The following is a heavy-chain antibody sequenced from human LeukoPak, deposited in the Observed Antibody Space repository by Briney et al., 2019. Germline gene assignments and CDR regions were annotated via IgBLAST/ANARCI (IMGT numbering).Heavy chain of an antibody. CDR1: GGTISSGSYY. V-gene: IGHV4-61*02. Sequence: PSETLSLTCTVSGGTISSGSYYWSWIRQPAGKGLEWIGRFYTSGSTNYNPSLKSRVTISVDTSKNQFSLKLTSVTATDTAVYYCARDRTLVGGIDYWGQGTLVTASS. CDR3: ARDRTLVGGIDY. D-gene: IGHD1-26*01. J-gene: IGHJ4*02. CDR2: FYTSGST.